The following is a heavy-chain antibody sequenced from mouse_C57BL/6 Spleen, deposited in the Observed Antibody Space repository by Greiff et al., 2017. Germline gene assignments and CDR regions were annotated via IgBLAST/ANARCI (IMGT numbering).Heavy chain of an antibody. CDR1: GYTFTSYW. CDR2: IYPGSGST. CDR3: ARYGPNYYAMDY. V-gene: IGHV1-55*01. J-gene: IGHJ4*01. Sequence: QVQLKQPGAELVKPGASVKMSCKASGYTFTSYWITWVKQRPGQGLEWIGDIYPGSGSTNYNEKFKSKATLTVDTSSSTAYMQLSSLTSEDSAVYYCARYGPNYYAMDYWGQGTSVTVSS. D-gene: IGHD1-1*02.